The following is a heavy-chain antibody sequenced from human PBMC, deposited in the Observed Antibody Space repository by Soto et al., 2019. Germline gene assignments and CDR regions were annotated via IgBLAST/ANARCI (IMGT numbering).Heavy chain of an antibody. CDR3: AREGGLLWFGEPSGYGMDV. V-gene: IGHV1-8*01. J-gene: IGHJ6*02. D-gene: IGHD3-10*01. CDR1: GYTFTSYD. CDR2: MNPNSGNT. Sequence: QVQLVQSGAEVKKPGASVKVSCKASGYTFTSYDINWVRQATGQGLEWMGWMNPNSGNTGYAQKFQGRVTMTRNTSISTAYMELSSLRSEDTAVYYCAREGGLLWFGEPSGYGMDVWGQGTTVTVSS.